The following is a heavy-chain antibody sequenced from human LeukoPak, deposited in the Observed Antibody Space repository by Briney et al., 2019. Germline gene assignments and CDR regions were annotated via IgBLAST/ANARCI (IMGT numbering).Heavy chain of an antibody. J-gene: IGHJ6*02. D-gene: IGHD7-27*01. CDR3: ARVRVTGDVYYDYGMDV. Sequence: ASVKVSCKVSGYTFTSYDINWVRQATGQGLEWMGWMNPNSGNTGYAQKFQGRVTMTRNTSISTAYMELSSLGAEDTAVYYCARVRVTGDVYYDYGMDVWGQGTTVTVSS. V-gene: IGHV1-8*01. CDR1: GYTFTSYD. CDR2: MNPNSGNT.